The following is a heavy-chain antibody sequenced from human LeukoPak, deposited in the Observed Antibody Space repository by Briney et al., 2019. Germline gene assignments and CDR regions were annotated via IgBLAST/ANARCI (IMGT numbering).Heavy chain of an antibody. Sequence: ASVKVSCKASGYTFTSYYMHWVRQAPGQGLEWMGIINPSGGSTSYAQKFQGRLTMTRDTSTSTVYMELSSLRSEDTAVYYCARDLSGHPRRSYYVKPQGLDYWGQGTLVTVSS. J-gene: IGHJ4*02. CDR2: INPSGGST. D-gene: IGHD1-26*01. V-gene: IGHV1-46*01. CDR3: ARDLSGHPRRSYYVKPQGLDY. CDR1: GYTFTSYY.